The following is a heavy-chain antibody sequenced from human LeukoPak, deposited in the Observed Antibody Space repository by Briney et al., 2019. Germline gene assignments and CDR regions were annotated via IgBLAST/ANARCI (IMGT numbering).Heavy chain of an antibody. CDR1: GGSISSSNW. V-gene: IGHV4-4*02. D-gene: IGHD3-22*01. CDR3: ARVTGYIVEDYFDY. J-gene: IGHJ4*02. Sequence: SETLSLTCAVSGGSISSSNWWSWVRQPPGKGLEWIGEIYHSGSTNYNPSLKSRVTISVDKSKNQFSLKLSSVTAADTAVYYCARVTGYIVEDYFDYWGQGTLVTVSS. CDR2: IYHSGST.